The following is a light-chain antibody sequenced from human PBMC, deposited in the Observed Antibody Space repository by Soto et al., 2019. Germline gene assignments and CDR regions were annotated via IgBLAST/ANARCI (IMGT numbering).Light chain of an antibody. V-gene: IGKV1-39*01. CDR2: TTS. J-gene: IGKJ2*01. Sequence: DGQMTQSPSSLSASVGDRVTITCRASQNIDIYLNWYQQKPRTPSTLLIYTTSRLQSGVPTRFSGSGSGTDFTTPISNLQPEDSATYSCHQSYITPPAFGQGTKVDIK. CDR1: QNIDIY. CDR3: HQSYITPPA.